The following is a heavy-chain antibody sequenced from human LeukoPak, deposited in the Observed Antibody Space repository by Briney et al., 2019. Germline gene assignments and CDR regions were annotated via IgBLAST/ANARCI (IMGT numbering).Heavy chain of an antibody. J-gene: IGHJ4*02. V-gene: IGHV3-21*01. CDR3: ARGSAAIAVYYFDY. CDR2: ISSSSSYI. CDR1: GFTFSSYS. Sequence: PGGSLRLSCAASGFTFSSYSMSWVRQAPGKGLEWVSSISSSSSYIYYADSVKGRFTISRDNAKNSLYLQMNSLRAEDTAVYYCARGSAAIAVYYFDYWGQGTLVTVSS. D-gene: IGHD2-2*02.